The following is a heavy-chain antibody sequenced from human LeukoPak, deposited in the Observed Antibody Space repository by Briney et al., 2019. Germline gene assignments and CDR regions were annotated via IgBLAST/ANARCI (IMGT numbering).Heavy chain of an antibody. D-gene: IGHD6-19*01. CDR1: GFTFSTYA. CDR2: VWDDGSSQ. Sequence: GGSLRLSCSASGFTFSTYAMHWVRQAPGKGLEWVAVVWDDGSSQNYADSVKGRFTISRDNSKNMLYLQMNSLRAEDTAVYYCAKDQWNPDYWGQGTLVSVSS. V-gene: IGHV3-33*06. CDR3: AKDQWNPDY. J-gene: IGHJ4*02.